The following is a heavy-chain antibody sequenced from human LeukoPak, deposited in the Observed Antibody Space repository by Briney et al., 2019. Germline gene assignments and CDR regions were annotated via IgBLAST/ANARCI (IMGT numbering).Heavy chain of an antibody. J-gene: IGHJ3*02. Sequence: PSETLSLTCAVYGGSFSGYYWSWIRQPPGKGLEWIGEINHSGSTNYNPSLKSRVTISVDTSKNQFSLKLSSVTATDTAVYCCARDLGYYGSGSYFPDAFDIWGQGTMVTVSS. D-gene: IGHD3-10*01. CDR3: ARDLGYYGSGSYFPDAFDI. CDR2: INHSGST. V-gene: IGHV4-34*01. CDR1: GGSFSGYY.